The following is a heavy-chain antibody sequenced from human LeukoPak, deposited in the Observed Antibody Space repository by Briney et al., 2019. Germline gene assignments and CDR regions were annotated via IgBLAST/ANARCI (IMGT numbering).Heavy chain of an antibody. CDR2: IDSSGSTK. V-gene: IGHV3-11*01. J-gene: IGHJ4*02. D-gene: IGHD1-26*01. CDR3: AKGGVGASSEVFDY. Sequence: GGSLRLSCAASGFTFSSYYVTWIRQAPGKGLEWVSDIDSSGSTKYYADSVKGRFTISRDNSKNTLYLQMNSLRAEDTAVYYCAKGGVGASSEVFDYWGQGTLVTVSS. CDR1: GFTFSSYY.